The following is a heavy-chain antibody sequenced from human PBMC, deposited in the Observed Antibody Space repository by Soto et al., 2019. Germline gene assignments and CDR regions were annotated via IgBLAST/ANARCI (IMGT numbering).Heavy chain of an antibody. D-gene: IGHD2-2*01. J-gene: IGHJ6*02. CDR3: ARGQPYCSSTSCYAGYYYYGMDV. V-gene: IGHV1-8*01. CDR2: MNPNSGNT. CDR1: GYTFTSYD. Sequence: ASVKVSCKASGYTFTSYDINWVRQATGQGLEWMGWMNPNSGNTGYAQKFQGRVTMTRNTSISTAYMELSSLRSEDTAVYYCARGQPYCSSTSCYAGYYYYGMDVWGQGTTVTVSS.